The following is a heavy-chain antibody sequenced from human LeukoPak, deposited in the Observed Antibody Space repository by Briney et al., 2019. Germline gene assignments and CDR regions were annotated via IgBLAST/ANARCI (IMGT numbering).Heavy chain of an antibody. Sequence: GGSLRLSCAASGFTFSSYSMNWVRQAPGKGLEWVSSISSSSSYIYYADSVKGRFTISRDNAKNSLYLQMNSLRAEDTAVYYCARDLLCYYDSSGLDAFDIWGQGTMVTVSS. V-gene: IGHV3-21*01. D-gene: IGHD3-22*01. CDR3: ARDLLCYYDSSGLDAFDI. CDR1: GFTFSSYS. CDR2: ISSSSSYI. J-gene: IGHJ3*02.